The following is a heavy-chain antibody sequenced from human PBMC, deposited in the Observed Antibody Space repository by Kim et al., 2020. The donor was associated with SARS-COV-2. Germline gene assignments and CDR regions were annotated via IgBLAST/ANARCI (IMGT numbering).Heavy chain of an antibody. CDR3: ASSDRTFKHFDWLLPD. V-gene: IGHV1-69*13. Sequence: SVKVSCKASGGTFSSYAISWVRQAPGQGLEWMGGIIPIFGTANYAQKFQGRVTITADESTSTAYMELSSLRSEDTAVYYCASSDRTFKHFDWLLPDWGQGTLVTVSS. J-gene: IGHJ4*02. D-gene: IGHD3-9*01. CDR1: GGTFSSYA. CDR2: IIPIFGTA.